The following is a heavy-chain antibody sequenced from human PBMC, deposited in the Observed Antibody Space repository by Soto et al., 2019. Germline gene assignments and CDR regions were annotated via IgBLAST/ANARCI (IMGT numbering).Heavy chain of an antibody. CDR1: GASVNSYY. Sequence: QVELQESGPGLVKPSETLSLACSVFGASVNSYYWSWIRQSPGRGLEWIGHIFNSGTIHYNPSLKSRVTMSVDSSKNQVSLKMNSVNAADTAIYYCGRDLLATASARWYFYYGLDVWGQGTAVTVSS. D-gene: IGHD3-3*02. V-gene: IGHV4-59*02. J-gene: IGHJ6*02. CDR3: GRDLLATASARWYFYYGLDV. CDR2: IFNSGTI.